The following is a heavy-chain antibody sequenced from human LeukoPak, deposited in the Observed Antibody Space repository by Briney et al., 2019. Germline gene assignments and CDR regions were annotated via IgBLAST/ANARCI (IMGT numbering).Heavy chain of an antibody. V-gene: IGHV3-30-3*01. CDR3: ARGSGSYHDY. CDR1: GFTFSSYA. D-gene: IGHD1-26*01. Sequence: PGRSLRLSCAASGFTFSSYAMHWVRQAPGKGLEWVAVISYDGSNKYYADSVKGRFTISRDNSKNTLYLQMNSLRAEDTAVYYCARGSGSYHDYWGQGTLVTVSS. J-gene: IGHJ4*02. CDR2: ISYDGSNK.